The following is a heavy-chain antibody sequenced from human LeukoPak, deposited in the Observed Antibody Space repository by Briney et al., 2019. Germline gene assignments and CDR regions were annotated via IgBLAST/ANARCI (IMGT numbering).Heavy chain of an antibody. Sequence: GGSLRLSCAASRFPFNSYAMHWVRQAPGKGLEWVAVISYDGNNKYYADSVKGRFTISRDNSKNTLYLQMNSPRAEDTAVYYCARSLVGAVYGSDYWGQGTLVTVSS. D-gene: IGHD1-26*01. CDR2: ISYDGNNK. CDR1: RFPFNSYA. V-gene: IGHV3-30*04. J-gene: IGHJ4*02. CDR3: ARSLVGAVYGSDY.